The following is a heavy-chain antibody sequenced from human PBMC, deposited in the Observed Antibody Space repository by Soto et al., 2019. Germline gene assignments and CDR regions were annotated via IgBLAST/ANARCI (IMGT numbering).Heavy chain of an antibody. J-gene: IGHJ4*02. CDR1: GGTFSTFG. V-gene: IGHV1-69*01. Sequence: QVQLVQSGAEVKKTGSSVKVSCKTSGGTFSTFGISWERQAPGQGLEWMGGIIPFFGTAEYSQKFEDRITITSDESTNTVYMDLRSLTSEDTAIYYCARTAPMDAGDKYYYDFWGQGALVTVSS. CDR2: IIPFFGTA. CDR3: ARTAPMDAGDKYYYDF. D-gene: IGHD3-16*01.